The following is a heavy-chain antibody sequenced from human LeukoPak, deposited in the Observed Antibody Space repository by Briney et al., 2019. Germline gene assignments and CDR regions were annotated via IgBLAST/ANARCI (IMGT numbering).Heavy chain of an antibody. D-gene: IGHD2-15*01. CDR1: GFTFSNYA. CDR3: AKPTRYCSGGSCYPGRYGMDV. J-gene: IGHJ6*02. V-gene: IGHV3-30*18. CDR2: ISYDGSNK. Sequence: GGSLRLSCAASGFTFSNYAMHWVRQAPGKGLEWVAVISYDGSNKYYADSVKGRFTISRDNSKNTLYLQMNSLRAEDTAVYYCAKPTRYCSGGSCYPGRYGMDVWGQGTTVTVSS.